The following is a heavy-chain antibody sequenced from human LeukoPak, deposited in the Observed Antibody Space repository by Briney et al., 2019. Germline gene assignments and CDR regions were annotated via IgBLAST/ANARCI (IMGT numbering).Heavy chain of an antibody. J-gene: IGHJ4*02. CDR1: GFTFSSYA. V-gene: IGHV3-30*04. CDR2: ISYDGSNK. CDR3: ARVPTIDFWSGYYRGISFDY. D-gene: IGHD3-3*01. Sequence: GGSLRLSCAASGFTFSSYAMHWVRQAPGKGLEWVAVISYDGSNKYYADSVKGRFTISRDNSKNTLYLQMNSLRAEDTAVYYCARVPTIDFWSGYYRGISFDYWGQGTLVTVSS.